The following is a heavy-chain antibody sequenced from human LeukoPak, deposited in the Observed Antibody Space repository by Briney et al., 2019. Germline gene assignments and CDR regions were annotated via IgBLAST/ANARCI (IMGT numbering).Heavy chain of an antibody. Sequence: GGSLRLSCAASGFTFSSYSMNWVRQAPGKGLEWVSSISSSSSYIYYADSVKGRFTISRDNAKNSLYLQMNSLRAEDTAVYYCARAAMSYSSGQESGYWGQGTLATVSS. CDR1: GFTFSSYS. D-gene: IGHD6-19*01. CDR3: ARAAMSYSSGQESGY. J-gene: IGHJ4*02. V-gene: IGHV3-21*01. CDR2: ISSSSSYI.